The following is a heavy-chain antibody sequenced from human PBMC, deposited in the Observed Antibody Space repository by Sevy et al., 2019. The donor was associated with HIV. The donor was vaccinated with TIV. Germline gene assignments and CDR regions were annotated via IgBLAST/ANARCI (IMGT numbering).Heavy chain of an antibody. V-gene: IGHV1-69*13. CDR3: ARVGGAREGYDYVGSSFIDH. J-gene: IGHJ4*02. D-gene: IGHD3-16*01. CDR1: GGSFSNSD. CDR2: IIPQFGTA. Sequence: ASVKVSCKVSGGSFSNSDVIWVRQAPGQGLEWMGRIIPQFGTANYAQRFQGRVTITADESTRTVFMEISRLRSEDTALFYCARVGGAREGYDYVGSSFIDHWGQGSLVTVSS.